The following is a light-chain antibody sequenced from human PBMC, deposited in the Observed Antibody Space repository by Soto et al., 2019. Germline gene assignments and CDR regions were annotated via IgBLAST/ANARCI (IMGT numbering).Light chain of an antibody. J-gene: IGLJ1*01. CDR1: SSNIGAGYD. Sequence: SVLTQPPSVSGAPGQRVTISCTGSSSNIGAGYDVHWYQQLPGTAPKLLIYGNSNRPSGVPDRFSGSKSGTSASLAITGLRAEDEADYYCQSYDSSLSGYVFGTGTKLTVL. CDR2: GNS. V-gene: IGLV1-40*01. CDR3: QSYDSSLSGYV.